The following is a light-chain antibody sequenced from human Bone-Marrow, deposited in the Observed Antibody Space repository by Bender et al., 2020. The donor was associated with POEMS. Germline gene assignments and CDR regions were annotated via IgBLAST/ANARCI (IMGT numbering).Light chain of an antibody. CDR1: KLGEEY. Sequence: SYELTQPPSVSVSPGQTASVTCSGDKLGEEYVYWYQQKSGQAPVLVIYEDSKRPSGIPERFSGSSSGTMATLTISGAQVQDEADYYCYSTDNSVNHKGVFGGGTKLTVL. V-gene: IGLV3-10*01. CDR2: EDS. J-gene: IGLJ3*02. CDR3: YSTDNSVNHKGV.